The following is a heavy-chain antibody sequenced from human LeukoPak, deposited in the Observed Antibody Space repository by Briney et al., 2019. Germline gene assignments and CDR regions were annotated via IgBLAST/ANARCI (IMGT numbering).Heavy chain of an antibody. CDR1: GFTISSYY. J-gene: IGHJ5*02. Sequence: SETLSLTCTASGFTISSYYLRWIRQPPGKGLVWIGYIYYGGSTNYNASPMSRGTTIVKTSKNQFSLKLSSVTAADTAVYYCERVLQRASWFDPWGQGTLVTVSS. CDR2: IYYGGST. CDR3: ERVLQRASWFDP. V-gene: IGHV4-59*01.